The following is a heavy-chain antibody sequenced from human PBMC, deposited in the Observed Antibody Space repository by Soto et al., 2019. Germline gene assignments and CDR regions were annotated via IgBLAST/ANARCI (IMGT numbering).Heavy chain of an antibody. Sequence: GASVKVSCKASGYTFISYGISWVRQAPGQGLEWMGWISAYKGDTHYVQKLQGRVTMTTDTSTSTAYMELRSLRSDDTAVYYCARSGDSSGYYPYYFDYWGQGTLVTVSS. CDR3: ARSGDSSGYYPYYFDY. CDR1: GYTFISYG. J-gene: IGHJ4*02. CDR2: ISAYKGDT. D-gene: IGHD3-22*01. V-gene: IGHV1-18*01.